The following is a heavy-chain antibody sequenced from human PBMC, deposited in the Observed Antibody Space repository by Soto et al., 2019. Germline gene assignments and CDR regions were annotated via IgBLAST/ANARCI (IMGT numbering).Heavy chain of an antibody. D-gene: IGHD5-18*01. J-gene: IGHJ4*02. CDR1: GFTFRSYG. CDR3: AKEKATRGYSFLVDY. CDR2: ISYDGTNK. Sequence: QVQLVESGGGVVQPGRSLRLSCAASGFTFRSYGMHWVRQAPGKGLEWVAVISYDGTNKYYADSVKGRFTISRDDSKNTLYLQMNSLRPEDTAVYYCAKEKATRGYSFLVDYWGQGTLVTVSS. V-gene: IGHV3-30*18.